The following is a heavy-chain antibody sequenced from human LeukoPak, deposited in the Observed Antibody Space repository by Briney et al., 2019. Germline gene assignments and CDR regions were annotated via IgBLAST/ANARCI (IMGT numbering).Heavy chain of an antibody. V-gene: IGHV1-2*04. CDR3: ARDGRTFSGSYLHPLDY. CDR2: INPNSGGT. Sequence: ASVKVSCKASGYTFTGYYVQWERQAPGQWLELMGWINPNSGGTNYAQTFQGWVTMTRDTSISTAYMELSRLRSDDTAVYYCARDGRTFSGSYLHPLDYWGQGTLVTVSS. D-gene: IGHD1-26*01. J-gene: IGHJ4*02. CDR1: GYTFTGYY.